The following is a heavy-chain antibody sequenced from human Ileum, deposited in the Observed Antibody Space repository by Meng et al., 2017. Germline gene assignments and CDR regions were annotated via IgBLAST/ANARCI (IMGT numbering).Heavy chain of an antibody. J-gene: IGHJ3*02. CDR1: RFIFSSYA. Sequence: GESLKISCAASRFIFSSYAMSWVRQAPGKGLEWISASSGSGDRTYYADSVKGRFSISRDNSANTLYLQMNSLRVEDTAVYYCAKVRGGYYDGSGFLHDAFDIWGPGTTVTGSS. CDR3: AKVRGGYYDGSGFLHDAFDI. D-gene: IGHD3-22*01. V-gene: IGHV3-23*01. CDR2: SSGSGDRT.